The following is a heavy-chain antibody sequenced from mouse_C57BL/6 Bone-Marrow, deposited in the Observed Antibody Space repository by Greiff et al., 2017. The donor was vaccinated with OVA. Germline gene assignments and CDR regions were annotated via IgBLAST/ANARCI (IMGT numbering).Heavy chain of an antibody. CDR1: GYSITSGYY. J-gene: IGHJ2*01. CDR2: ISYDGSN. V-gene: IGHV3-6*01. Sequence: VQLQQSGPGLVKPSQSLSLTCSVTGYSITSGYYWNWIRQFPGNKLEWMGYISYDGSNNYNPSLKNRISITRDTSKNQFFLKLNSVTTEDTATYYCATLSNFDYWGQGTTLTVSS. CDR3: ATLSNFDY. D-gene: IGHD2-5*01.